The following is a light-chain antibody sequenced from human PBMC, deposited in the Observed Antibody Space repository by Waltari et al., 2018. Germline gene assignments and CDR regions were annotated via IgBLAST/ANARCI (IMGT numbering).Light chain of an antibody. CDR2: QNN. CDR3: AAWDNSLNTGV. CDR1: DSHIRRNY. V-gene: IGLV1-51*01. Sequence: QSVLTQPPSVSAAPGQKVTISCSGSDSHIRRNYVSWSQQVPGTDPKPLIYQNNKRLSVTPDRFSGSKSGTSATLDITTLQTGDEADYYCAAWDNSLNTGVFGGRTKLTVL. J-gene: IGLJ3*02.